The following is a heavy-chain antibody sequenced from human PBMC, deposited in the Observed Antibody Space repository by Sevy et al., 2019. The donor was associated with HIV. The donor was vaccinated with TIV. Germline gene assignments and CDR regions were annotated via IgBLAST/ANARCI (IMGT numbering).Heavy chain of an antibody. D-gene: IGHD2-8*01. CDR1: GFTFSKYS. Sequence: GGSLRLSCAASGFTFSKYSMSWVHQPPGKGLEWVSTLSFGCGEINYADSVKGRFTISRDNSKSSVYLQMNNLRPEYTAVYYCAREGCTKPHDYWGQGTLVTVSS. J-gene: IGHJ4*02. CDR3: AREGCTKPHDY. V-gene: IGHV3-23*01. CDR2: LSFGCGEI.